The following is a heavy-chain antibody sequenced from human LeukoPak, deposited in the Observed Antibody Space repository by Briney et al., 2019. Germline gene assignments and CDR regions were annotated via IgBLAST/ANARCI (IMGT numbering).Heavy chain of an antibody. J-gene: IGHJ4*02. CDR1: GGSISSYY. Sequence: SETLSLTCTVSGGSISSYYWSWIRQPPGKGLEWIGYIYYSGSTNYNPSLKSRVTISVDTSKNQFSLKLSSVTAADTAVYYCARHEGITIFGVVTDYMGTFDYWGQGTLVTVSS. D-gene: IGHD3-3*01. CDR3: ARHEGITIFGVVTDYMGTFDY. CDR2: IYYSGST. V-gene: IGHV4-59*08.